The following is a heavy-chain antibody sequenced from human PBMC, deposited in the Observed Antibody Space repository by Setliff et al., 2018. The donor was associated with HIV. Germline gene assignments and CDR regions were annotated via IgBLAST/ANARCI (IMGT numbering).Heavy chain of an antibody. Sequence: SETLSLTCTVSGGSISSTSYYWGWIRQPPGKGLEWIGNIYYSGGTDYHPSLKSRVTISVDTSKNQFSLKLTSVTAADTAVYYCAREGTYYDSSGYPVAEALDYWGQGA. V-gene: IGHV4-39*07. CDR3: AREGTYYDSSGYPVAEALDY. D-gene: IGHD3-22*01. CDR1: GGSISSTSYY. CDR2: IYYSGGT. J-gene: IGHJ4*02.